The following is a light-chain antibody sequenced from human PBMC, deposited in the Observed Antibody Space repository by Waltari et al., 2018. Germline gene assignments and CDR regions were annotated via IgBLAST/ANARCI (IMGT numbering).Light chain of an antibody. J-gene: IGLJ1*01. CDR3: SSYTSSSTYV. Sequence: QSALTQPASVSGSPGQSITISCTGTSSDVGGYKYVSWYQQHPGKAPKLMIDDVSKRPSGVPNRFSGSKSGNTASLTISGLQAEDEADYFCSSYTSSSTYVFGTGTKVTVL. CDR1: SSDVGGYKY. V-gene: IGLV2-14*01. CDR2: DVS.